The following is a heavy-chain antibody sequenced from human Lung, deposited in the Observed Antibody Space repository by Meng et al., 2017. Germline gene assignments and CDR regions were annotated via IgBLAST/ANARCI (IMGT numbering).Heavy chain of an antibody. J-gene: IGHJ4*02. CDR1: GGSFSDYN. CDR2: INHSGST. CDR3: ARGPTTMAHDFDY. V-gene: IGHV4-34*01. D-gene: IGHD4-11*01. Sequence: GQVQEWCEVLWTPSEALSLTCVVSGGSFSDYNWSWIRQPPGKGLEWIGEINHSGSTNYNPSLESRATISVDTSQNNLSLKLSSVTAADSAVYYCARGPTTMAHDFDYWGQGTLVTVSS.